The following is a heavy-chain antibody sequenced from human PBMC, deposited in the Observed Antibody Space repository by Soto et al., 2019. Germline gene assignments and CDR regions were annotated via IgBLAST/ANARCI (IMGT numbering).Heavy chain of an antibody. CDR3: ARSPPKWGLPSEYCFDA. D-gene: IGHD1-26*01. J-gene: IGHJ4*02. Sequence: LVQSGAEVKKPGASVTVSCKPSGYTFSSYGITWVRQAPGQGLEWLGWISAHNGNTNYAQKLQDRVTMTTDASTSTAYMELTSLSSDDTAVYYCARSPPKWGLPSEYCFDAWGQGALVTVSS. CDR2: ISAHNGNT. CDR1: GYTFSSYG. V-gene: IGHV1-18*01.